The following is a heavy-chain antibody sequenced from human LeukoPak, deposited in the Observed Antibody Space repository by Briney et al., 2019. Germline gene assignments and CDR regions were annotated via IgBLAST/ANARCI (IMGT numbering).Heavy chain of an antibody. D-gene: IGHD5-24*01. V-gene: IGHV1-18*01. CDR1: GYTFTSYG. CDR3: ARVRDGYLYGDAFDI. J-gene: IGHJ3*02. CDR2: ISAYNGNT. Sequence: ASVKVSCKASGYTFTSYGISWVRQAPGQGLEWMGWISAYNGNTNYAQKLQGRVTMTTDTSTSTAYMEPRSLRSDDTAVYYCARVRDGYLYGDAFDIWGQGTMVTVSS.